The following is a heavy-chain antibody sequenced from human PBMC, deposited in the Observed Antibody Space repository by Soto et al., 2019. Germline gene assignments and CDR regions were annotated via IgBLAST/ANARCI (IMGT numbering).Heavy chain of an antibody. CDR2: IIPIFGTA. V-gene: IGHV1-69*01. CDR1: GGTFSSYA. J-gene: IGHJ5*02. Sequence: QVQLVQSGAEVKKPGSSVKVSCKASGGTFSSYAISWVRQAPGQGPEWMGGIIPIFGTANYAQKFQGRVTITADESTSTAYMELSSLRSEDTAVYYCARDAGNYYDSSGYYIRDWFDPWGQGTLVTVSS. CDR3: ARDAGNYYDSSGYYIRDWFDP. D-gene: IGHD3-22*01.